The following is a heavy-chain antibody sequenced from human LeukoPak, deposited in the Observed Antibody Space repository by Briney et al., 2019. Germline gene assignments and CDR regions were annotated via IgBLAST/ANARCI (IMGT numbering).Heavy chain of an antibody. Sequence: GGSLRLSCAASGFTFSSYSMNWVRQAPGKGLEWVSSITTSSTYIYYADSVKGRFTISRDNAKNSLYLQMNSLRAEDTAVYYCARGGSHYYYDSSGPFPFDIWGQGTMVTVSS. CDR1: GFTFSSYS. J-gene: IGHJ3*02. CDR3: ARGGSHYYYDSSGPFPFDI. D-gene: IGHD3-22*01. CDR2: ITTSSTYI. V-gene: IGHV3-21*01.